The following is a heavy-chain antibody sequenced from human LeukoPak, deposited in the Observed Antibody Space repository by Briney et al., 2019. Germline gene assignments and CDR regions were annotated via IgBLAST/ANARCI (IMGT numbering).Heavy chain of an antibody. J-gene: IGHJ4*02. CDR2: ISHSGST. CDR1: GGSFSGYY. V-gene: IGHV4-34*01. CDR3: ASVELATTNFGY. Sequence: SETLSLTCAVYGGSFSGYYWSWIRQPPGKGLEWIGEISHSGSTNHNPSLKSRVTISVDTSKNEVSLRLSSVTAADTAVYFCASVELATTNFGYWGQGSLVTVSS. D-gene: IGHD5-24*01.